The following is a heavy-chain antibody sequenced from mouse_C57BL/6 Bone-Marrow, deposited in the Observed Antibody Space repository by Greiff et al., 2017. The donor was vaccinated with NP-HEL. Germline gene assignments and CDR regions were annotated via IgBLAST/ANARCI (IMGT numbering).Heavy chain of an antibody. CDR3: ARTGDGSSYYFDY. CDR2: IDPSDSYT. Sequence: VQLQQPGAELVMPGASVKLSCKASGYTFTSYWMHWVKQRPGQGLEWIGEIDPSDSYTNYNQKFKGKSTLTVDKSSSTAYMQLSSLTSEDSAVYYCARTGDGSSYYFDYWGQGTTLTVSS. CDR1: GYTFTSYW. D-gene: IGHD1-1*01. V-gene: IGHV1-69*01. J-gene: IGHJ2*01.